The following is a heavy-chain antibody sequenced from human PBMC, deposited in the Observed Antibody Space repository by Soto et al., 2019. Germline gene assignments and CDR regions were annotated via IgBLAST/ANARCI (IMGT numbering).Heavy chain of an antibody. J-gene: IGHJ4*02. CDR2: ISGNGDHT. Sequence: QPGGSLRLSWAASGFTFSNYAMSWVRQAPGKGLEWVSAISGNGDHTYYADSVKGRFTFSRDNSKNTLYLQMNSLRADDTAIYYCAKRIKNSSGWYADYWGQGTLVTVS. CDR3: AKRIKNSSGWYADY. CDR1: GFTFSNYA. D-gene: IGHD6-19*01. V-gene: IGHV3-23*01.